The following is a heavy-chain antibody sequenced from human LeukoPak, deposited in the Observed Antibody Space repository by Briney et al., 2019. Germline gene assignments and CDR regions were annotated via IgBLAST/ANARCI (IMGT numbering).Heavy chain of an antibody. J-gene: IGHJ3*02. Sequence: PGGSLRLSCAASGFTFNNYPMHWVRQAPGKGLEWVAVIWYDGGNRYYADSVRGRFTISRDNSKNTLYLQMNSLRAEDTAVYCCATNRGSGSYYDAFDIWGQGTMVTVSS. CDR2: IWYDGGNR. V-gene: IGHV3-33*01. D-gene: IGHD3-10*01. CDR1: GFTFNNYP. CDR3: ATNRGSGSYYDAFDI.